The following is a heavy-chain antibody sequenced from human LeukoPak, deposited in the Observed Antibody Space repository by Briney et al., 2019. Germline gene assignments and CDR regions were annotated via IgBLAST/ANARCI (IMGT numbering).Heavy chain of an antibody. Sequence: PGGSLRLSCAASGFTFDDYAMHWVRQAPGKGLEWVSGISWNSGSIGYADSVKGRFTISRDNAKNSLYLQMNSLRAEDTAVYYCARVTSGHLFDYWGQGTLVTVSS. D-gene: IGHD3-10*01. V-gene: IGHV3-9*01. J-gene: IGHJ4*02. CDR3: ARVTSGHLFDY. CDR1: GFTFDDYA. CDR2: ISWNSGSI.